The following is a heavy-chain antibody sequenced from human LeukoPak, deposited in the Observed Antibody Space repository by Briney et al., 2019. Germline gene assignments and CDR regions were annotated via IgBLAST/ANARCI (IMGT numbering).Heavy chain of an antibody. CDR2: IKEDESEK. V-gene: IGHV3-7*03. D-gene: IGHD5-18*01. CDR1: GLTFSNYW. CDR3: ARVLSGYAYGDPFDY. J-gene: IGHJ4*02. Sequence: GGSLRLSCAASGLTFSNYWMSWVRQAPGKGLEWVANIKEDESEKYYVDSVKGRFTISRDNAKKSLYLQMNSLRAEDTAVYYCARVLSGYAYGDPFDYWGQGTLVTVSS.